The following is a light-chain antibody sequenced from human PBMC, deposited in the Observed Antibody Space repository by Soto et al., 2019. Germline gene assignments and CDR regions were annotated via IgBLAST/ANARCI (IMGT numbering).Light chain of an antibody. CDR2: EVV. V-gene: IGLV2-8*01. CDR1: KSDIGVYDF. J-gene: IGLJ1*01. CDR3: KSYAGSNTYV. Sequence: QSVLTQPPSASGSPGQSVTISCTGTKSDIGVYDFVSWYQQHPGKAPRLIIYEVVQRPSGFPDRFSGSKSGNTASLTVSGLQAADEADYFCKSYAGSNTYVFGSGTKLTVL.